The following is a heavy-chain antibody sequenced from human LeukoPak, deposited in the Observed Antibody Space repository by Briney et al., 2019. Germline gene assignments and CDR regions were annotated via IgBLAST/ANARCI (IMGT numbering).Heavy chain of an antibody. V-gene: IGHV3-49*04. J-gene: IGHJ4*02. CDR2: IRSKNYGGTT. Sequence: GGSLRLSCTGSGFTFGDYAMNWVRQAPGKGLEWVGFIRSKNYGGTTEYAASVKGRFTISRDDSRSIAYLQMNSLKTEDTAVYYCTRVIVATKDYWGQGTLVTVPS. D-gene: IGHD5-12*01. CDR1: GFTFGDYA. CDR3: TRVIVATKDY.